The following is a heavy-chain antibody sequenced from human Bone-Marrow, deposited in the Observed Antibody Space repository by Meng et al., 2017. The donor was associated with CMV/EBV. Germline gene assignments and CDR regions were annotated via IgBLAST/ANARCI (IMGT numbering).Heavy chain of an antibody. J-gene: IGHJ4*02. CDR3: ARARVGGTELGY. Sequence: CNAFAYSFSSYGRSGVRQGHGQGLEWMRCISTYSGNKNYAQKLQGSVTMTTYTLTITAHMEWRSLRADDMAVYYCARARVGGTELGYWGQGTLVTVSS. CDR2: ISTYSGNK. CDR1: AYSFSSYG. V-gene: IGHV1-18*03. D-gene: IGHD1-26*01.